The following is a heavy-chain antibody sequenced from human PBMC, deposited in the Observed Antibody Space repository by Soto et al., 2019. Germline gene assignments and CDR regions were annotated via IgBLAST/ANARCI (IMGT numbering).Heavy chain of an antibody. CDR3: ARAAYYYDSSGYYPGDY. V-gene: IGHV1-69*02. J-gene: IGHJ4*02. CDR2: IIPILGIA. CDR1: GGTFSSYT. Sequence: SVKVSCKASGGTFSSYTISWVRQAPGQGLEWMGRIIPILGIANYAQKFQGRVTITADKSTSTAYMEVSSLRSEDTAVYYCARAAYYYDSSGYYPGDYWGQGRLVTVSS. D-gene: IGHD3-22*01.